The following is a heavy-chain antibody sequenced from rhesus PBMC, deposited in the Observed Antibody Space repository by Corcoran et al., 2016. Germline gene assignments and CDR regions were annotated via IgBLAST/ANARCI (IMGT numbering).Heavy chain of an antibody. D-gene: IGHD4-29*01. CDR3: ARDQWTVAADNSFDV. J-gene: IGHJ5-2*02. CDR1: GGSISSYY. Sequence: QVQLQESGPGLGKPSETLSLTCAVSGGSISSYYWSWIRPHQGKGLEGIGRIYGFIGSTSSNPSLTSRVTTSTDTSKNQFSLKLTSVTAADTAVYYCARDQWTVAADNSFDVWGRGVLVTVSS. V-gene: IGHV4-147*01. CDR2: IYGFIGST.